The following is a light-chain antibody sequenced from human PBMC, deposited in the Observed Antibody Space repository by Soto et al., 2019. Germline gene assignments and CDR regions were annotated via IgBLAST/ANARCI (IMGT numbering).Light chain of an antibody. CDR2: AAS. CDR1: ESIGRH. V-gene: IGKV1-39*01. Sequence: DIQMTQSPSSLSGSLGDRVTITCRASESIGRHLNWYQQKPGKAPKLLIYAASSLQNGVPSRFRGGGSGTDFTLTISNLQPEDFATYYCQQTYTTLSITFGQGTRLDIK. J-gene: IGKJ5*01. CDR3: QQTYTTLSIT.